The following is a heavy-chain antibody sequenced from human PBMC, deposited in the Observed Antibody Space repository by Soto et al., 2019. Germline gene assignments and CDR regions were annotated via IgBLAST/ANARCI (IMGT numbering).Heavy chain of an antibody. Sequence: SETLSLTCAVYGGSFSGYYWSWIRQPPGKGLEWIGEINHSGSTNYNPSLKSRVTISVDTSKNQFSLKLSSVTAADTAVYYCASGQIVATIGGVLPAFDYWGQGTLVTVSS. J-gene: IGHJ4*02. CDR3: ASGQIVATIGGVLPAFDY. CDR2: INHSGST. V-gene: IGHV4-34*01. D-gene: IGHD5-12*01. CDR1: GGSFSGYY.